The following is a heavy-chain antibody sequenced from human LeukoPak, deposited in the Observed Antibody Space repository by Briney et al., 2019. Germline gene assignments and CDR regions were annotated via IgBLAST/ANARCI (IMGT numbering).Heavy chain of an antibody. CDR2: ISGSGVST. CDR3: AKVRGSYYYYGMDV. V-gene: IGHV3-23*01. D-gene: IGHD1-26*01. J-gene: IGHJ6*02. Sequence: GGSLRLSCAASGITFSSYAMSWVRQAPGKGLEWVSIISGSGVSTHYADSVKGRFTISRDNSKNTLYLQMNSLRAEDTAVYYCAKVRGSYYYYGMDVWGQGTTVTVSS. CDR1: GITFSSYA.